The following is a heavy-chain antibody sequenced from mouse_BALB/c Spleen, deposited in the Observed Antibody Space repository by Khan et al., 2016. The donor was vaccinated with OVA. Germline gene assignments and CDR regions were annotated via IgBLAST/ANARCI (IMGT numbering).Heavy chain of an antibody. J-gene: IGHJ2*01. CDR3: ARVYGGDFDY. D-gene: IGHD1-1*01. V-gene: IGHV3-2*02. Sequence: QLEESGPGLVKPSQSLSLTCTVTGYSITSDYAWNWIRQFPGNKLEWMGLISYSGNTKYNPSLKSRISITRDTSKNQFFLQLNSVTTEDTATYYCARVYGGDFDYWGQGTTLTVSS. CDR1: GYSITSDYA. CDR2: ISYSGNT.